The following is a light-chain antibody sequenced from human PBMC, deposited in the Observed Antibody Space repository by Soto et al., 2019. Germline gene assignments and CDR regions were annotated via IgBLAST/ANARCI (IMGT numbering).Light chain of an antibody. CDR2: GAS. Sequence: EIVLTQSPGTLSLSPGERATLSCRASQSVSSSYLAWYQQKPGQAPRLLIYGASSRATGIPDRFSGSGSGTDFTLTISSLQPEDFANYYCQQPGAFGQGTKVDVK. CDR3: QQPGA. J-gene: IGKJ1*01. V-gene: IGKV3-20*01. CDR1: QSVSSSY.